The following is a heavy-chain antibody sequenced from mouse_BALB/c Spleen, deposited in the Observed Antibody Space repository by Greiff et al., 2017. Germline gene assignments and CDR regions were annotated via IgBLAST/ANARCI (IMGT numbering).Heavy chain of an antibody. V-gene: IGHV1-84*02. CDR2: ICPGSGNT. CDR3: AGSYYTTATAY. CDR1: GYTFTDYY. Sequence: QVQLQQSGPELVKPGASVKISCKASGYTFTDYYMNWVKQKPGQGLEWIGWICPGSGNTKYNEKFKGKVTLTVDTSSSTAYLQLSSLTSEDTAVYYCAGSYYTTATAYWGQGTLVTVSA. D-gene: IGHD1-2*01. J-gene: IGHJ3*01.